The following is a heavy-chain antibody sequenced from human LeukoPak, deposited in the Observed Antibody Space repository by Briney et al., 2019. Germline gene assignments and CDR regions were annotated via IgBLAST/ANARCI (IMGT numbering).Heavy chain of an antibody. Sequence: SVKVSCKASGGTFSSYAISWVRQAPGQRLEWMGGIIPIFGTANYAQKFQGRVTITADESTSTAYMELSSLRSEDTAVYYCARDSLGVMVYARHSRWFDPWGQGTLVTVSS. J-gene: IGHJ5*02. D-gene: IGHD2-8*01. CDR3: ARDSLGVMVYARHSRWFDP. V-gene: IGHV1-69*13. CDR1: GGTFSSYA. CDR2: IIPIFGTA.